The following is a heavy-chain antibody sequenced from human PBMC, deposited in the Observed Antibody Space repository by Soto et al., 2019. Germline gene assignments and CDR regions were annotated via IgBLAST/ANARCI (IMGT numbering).Heavy chain of an antibody. Sequence: ASVKVSCKASGYTFTSYGISWVRQAPGQGLEWMGWISAYNGNTNYAQKLQGRVTMTTDTSTSTAYMELRSLRSDDTAVYYCARLDIVVVPAPGAGFDYWGQGTRVTLSS. D-gene: IGHD2-2*01. CDR1: GYTFTSYG. J-gene: IGHJ4*02. V-gene: IGHV1-18*01. CDR2: ISAYNGNT. CDR3: ARLDIVVVPAPGAGFDY.